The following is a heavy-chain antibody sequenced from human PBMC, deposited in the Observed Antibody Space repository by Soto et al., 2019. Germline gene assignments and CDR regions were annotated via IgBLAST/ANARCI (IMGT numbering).Heavy chain of an antibody. CDR1: GDSISSYY. Sequence: QVQLQESGPGLVKPSETLSLTCTVSGDSISSYYWSWIRQPPGKGLEWIGFIYYSGSTNYNPSLKSRVTITVDASKNQFSLKLSSVTAADTAVYYCARGGTTVVTFFDYWGQGTLVTVAS. CDR2: IYYSGST. CDR3: ARGGTTVVTFFDY. V-gene: IGHV4-59*01. J-gene: IGHJ4*02. D-gene: IGHD4-17*01.